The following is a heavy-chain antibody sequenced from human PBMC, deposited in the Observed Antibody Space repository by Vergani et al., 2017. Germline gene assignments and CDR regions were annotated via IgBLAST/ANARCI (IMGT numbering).Heavy chain of an antibody. CDR2: IYHSGST. J-gene: IGHJ6*02. CDR3: AREYIVVVPAAPPTYGSGSYYPDYYYYGMDG. V-gene: IGHV4-38-2*02. D-gene: IGHD2-2*01. CDR1: GYSISSGYY. Sequence: QVQLQESGPGLVKPSETLSLTCTVSGYSISSGYYWGWIRQPPGKGLEWIGSIYHSGSTYYNPSLKSRVTISVDTSKNQFSLKLSSVTAADTAVYYCAREYIVVVPAAPPTYGSGSYYPDYYYYGMDGWSQGTTVTVSS.